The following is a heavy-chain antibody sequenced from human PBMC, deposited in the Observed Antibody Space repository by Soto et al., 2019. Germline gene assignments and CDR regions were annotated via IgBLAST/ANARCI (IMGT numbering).Heavy chain of an antibody. CDR3: RGWGAP. D-gene: IGHD3-16*01. Sequence: SETLSLTCAVYGGSFSDYYWGWIRQPPGKGLEWIGDINHSGIANYNPSLKSRIYISVDTSKNQFSLDLSSVTAADTAVYYCRGWGAPWGQGTLVTSPQ. V-gene: IGHV4-34*01. CDR2: INHSGIA. J-gene: IGHJ5*02. CDR1: GGSFSDYY.